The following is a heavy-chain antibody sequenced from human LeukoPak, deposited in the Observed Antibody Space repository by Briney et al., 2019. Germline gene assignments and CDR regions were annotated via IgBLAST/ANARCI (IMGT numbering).Heavy chain of an antibody. CDR1: GFTFSSYA. Sequence: PGRSLRLSCAASGFTFSSYAMHWVRQAPGKGLEWVAVISYDGSNKYYADSVKGRFTISRDNSKNTLYLQMNSLRAEDTAVYYCARVGYQLLEYYYYYYMDVWGKGTTVTISS. CDR3: ARVGYQLLEYYYYYYMDV. V-gene: IGHV3-30*04. CDR2: ISYDGSNK. J-gene: IGHJ6*03. D-gene: IGHD2-2*01.